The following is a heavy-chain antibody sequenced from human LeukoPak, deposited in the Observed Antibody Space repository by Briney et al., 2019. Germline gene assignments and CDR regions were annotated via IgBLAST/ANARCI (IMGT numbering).Heavy chain of an antibody. J-gene: IGHJ3*02. Sequence: PSETLSLTCTVTRGSSSDTTYYWAWIRQPPGKGLEWIGSIYFSETKYNPSLKSRITISGDTSKNQFSLKLSSVTAADTAVYYCASPSKLVISRGGFDIWGQGTMVTVSA. CDR3: ASPSKLVISRGGFDI. CDR2: IYFSET. CDR1: RGSSSDTTYY. D-gene: IGHD2-15*01. V-gene: IGHV4-39*01.